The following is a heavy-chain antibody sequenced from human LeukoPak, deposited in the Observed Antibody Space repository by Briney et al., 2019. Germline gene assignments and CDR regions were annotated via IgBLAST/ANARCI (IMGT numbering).Heavy chain of an antibody. V-gene: IGHV3-23*01. Sequence: GGSLRLSCAASGFTFSNYAMSWVRQAPGKGLEGVSSINGRGGSTYYADSVKGRFTISRDNAKNTLYLQMNSLRAEDTAVYYCARDPGPYYYGSGSYFDPWGQGTLVTVSS. CDR3: ARDPGPYYYGSGSYFDP. CDR1: GFTFSNYA. D-gene: IGHD3-10*01. J-gene: IGHJ5*02. CDR2: INGRGGST.